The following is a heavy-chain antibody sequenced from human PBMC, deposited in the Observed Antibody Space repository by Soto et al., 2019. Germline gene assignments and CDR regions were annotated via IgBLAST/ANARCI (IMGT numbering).Heavy chain of an antibody. V-gene: IGHV3-64*01. CDR1: GFTFSTYA. CDR2: ISSNGGST. CDR3: ARRYCSSTSCYINDAFDI. J-gene: IGHJ3*02. D-gene: IGHD2-2*02. Sequence: QPGGSLRLSCEASGFTFSTYAMHWVRQAPGKGLEYVSAISSNGGSTYYANSVKGRFTISRDNSKNTLYLQMGSLRAEDMAVYYCARRYCSSTSCYINDAFDIWGQGTMVTVSS.